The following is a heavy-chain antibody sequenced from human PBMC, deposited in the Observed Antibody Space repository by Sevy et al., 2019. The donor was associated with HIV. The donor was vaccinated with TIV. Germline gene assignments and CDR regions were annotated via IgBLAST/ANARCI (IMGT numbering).Heavy chain of an antibody. V-gene: IGHV3-23*01. CDR1: GFSISTHA. J-gene: IGHJ4*02. CDR3: AAGDTAFLADLDF. Sequence: GGSLRLSCGASGFSISTHAMNWVRQAPGRGLERISGISATDGSTHYADSVKGRFTISTDNSKNTVHLQMNGLGAEDTALYYCAAGDTAFLADLDFWGQGTLVTVSS. D-gene: IGHD5-18*01. CDR2: ISATDGST.